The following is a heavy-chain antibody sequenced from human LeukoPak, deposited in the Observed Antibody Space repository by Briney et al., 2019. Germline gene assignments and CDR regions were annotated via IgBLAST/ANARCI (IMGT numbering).Heavy chain of an antibody. J-gene: IGHJ4*02. CDR1: GFIFSSYW. CDR3: AGRTGFYGGLDY. D-gene: IGHD3-22*01. Sequence: GGSLRLSCAASGFIFSSYWMTWVRQAPGKGLEWVANIKQAGSENSYVDSVKGRFTISRDNAKNSLYLQINSLRAEDTAVYYCAGRTGFYGGLDYWGQGTLVTVSS. V-gene: IGHV3-7*01. CDR2: IKQAGSEN.